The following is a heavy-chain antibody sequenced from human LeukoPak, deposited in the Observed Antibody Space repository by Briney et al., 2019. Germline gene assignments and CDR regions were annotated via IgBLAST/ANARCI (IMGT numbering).Heavy chain of an antibody. CDR2: INSDGSST. V-gene: IGHV3-74*01. CDR3: ARGSGPIVVVPAANDY. CDR1: GFTFSSYW. J-gene: IGHJ4*02. D-gene: IGHD2-2*01. Sequence: SGGSLRLSCAASGFTFSSYWMHWVRQAPGKGLVWVSRINSDGSSTSYADSVKGRFTISRDNAKNTLYLKMNSLRAEDTAVYYCARGSGPIVVVPAANDYWGQGTLVTVSS.